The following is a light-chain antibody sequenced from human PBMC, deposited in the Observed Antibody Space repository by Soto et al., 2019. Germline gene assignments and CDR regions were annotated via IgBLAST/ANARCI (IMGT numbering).Light chain of an antibody. CDR1: QSVSSNY. Sequence: EIVLTQSPGILSLSPGEIATLSCRASQSVSSNYLAWYQQKLGQAPRLLIYDASRRATGIPDRFSGSGSGTDFTLTISRLEPEDFVVYYCQQYGRSPTFGQGTKVDIK. J-gene: IGKJ1*01. V-gene: IGKV3-20*01. CDR3: QQYGRSPT. CDR2: DAS.